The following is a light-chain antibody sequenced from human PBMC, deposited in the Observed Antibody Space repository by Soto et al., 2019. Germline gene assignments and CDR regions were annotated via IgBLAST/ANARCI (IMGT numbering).Light chain of an antibody. V-gene: IGLV3-25*03. Sequence: SYELTQPPSVSVSPRQTARITCFGDALPKQYAYWYQQKPGRAPLLVIYRDSERPSGIPERFSGSSSGTTVTLTISGVQAEDEADYYCQSADSSGTYRVFGGGTKLTVL. CDR2: RDS. CDR1: ALPKQY. CDR3: QSADSSGTYRV. J-gene: IGLJ3*02.